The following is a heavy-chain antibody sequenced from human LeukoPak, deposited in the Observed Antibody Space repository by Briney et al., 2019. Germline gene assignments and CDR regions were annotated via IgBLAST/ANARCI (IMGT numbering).Heavy chain of an antibody. Sequence: ASVKVSCKASGYTFTSYGISWVRQAPGQGLEWMGWTSAYNGNTNYAQKLQGRVTMTTDTSTSTAYMELRSLRSDDTAVYYCARGAAYSSSSTFDYWGQGTLVTVSS. CDR1: GYTFTSYG. CDR3: ARGAAYSSSSTFDY. D-gene: IGHD6-6*01. CDR2: TSAYNGNT. V-gene: IGHV1-18*01. J-gene: IGHJ4*02.